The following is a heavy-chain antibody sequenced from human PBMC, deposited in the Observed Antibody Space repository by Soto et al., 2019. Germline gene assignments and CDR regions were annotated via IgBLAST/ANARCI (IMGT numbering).Heavy chain of an antibody. J-gene: IGHJ4*02. D-gene: IGHD1-26*01. Sequence: QVQLQQWGAGLLKPSETLSLTCAVYGGSFSGYYWSWIRQPPGKGLEWIGEINHSGSTNYNPSLKSRVTISVDTSKNQFSLKLSSVTAADTAVYYGAREVGATRALFYWGQGTLVTVSS. CDR2: INHSGST. CDR3: AREVGATRALFY. CDR1: GGSFSGYY. V-gene: IGHV4-34*01.